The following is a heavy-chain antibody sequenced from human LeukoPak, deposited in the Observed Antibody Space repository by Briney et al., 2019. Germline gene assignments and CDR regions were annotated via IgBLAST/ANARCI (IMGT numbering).Heavy chain of an antibody. CDR3: ARWTTTYLDY. Sequence: ASVKVSCKASGYAFTSYYMHWVRQAPGQGLEWMGIINPSGGSTSYAQKFQGRVTMTRDTSTSTVYMELSSLRSEDSAVYYCARWTTTYLDYWGQGTLVTVSS. CDR2: INPSGGST. CDR1: GYAFTSYY. J-gene: IGHJ4*02. V-gene: IGHV1-46*01. D-gene: IGHD4-11*01.